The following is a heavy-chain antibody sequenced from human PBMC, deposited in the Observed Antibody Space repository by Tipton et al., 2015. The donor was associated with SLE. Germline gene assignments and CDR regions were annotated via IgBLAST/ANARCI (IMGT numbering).Heavy chain of an antibody. V-gene: IGHV1-18*01. D-gene: IGHD3/OR15-3a*01. CDR2: ISVYNDNT. J-gene: IGHJ4*02. Sequence: QVQLVQSGAEVKKPGASEKVSCKASGYTFPSYDISWVRQAPGQGLEWMGWISVYNDNTNYAQKLQGRVTMTTDTSTSTAYMELRSVRSDDTAVYYGALRGPDTWTSVYWGQGTLVTVSS. CDR3: ALRGPDTWTSVY. CDR1: GYTFPSYD.